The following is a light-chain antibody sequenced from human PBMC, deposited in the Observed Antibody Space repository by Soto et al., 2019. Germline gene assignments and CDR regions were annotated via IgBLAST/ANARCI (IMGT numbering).Light chain of an antibody. V-gene: IGLV1-51*01. Sequence: QSMLTQPPSMSAAPGQKVTISCSGRSSNIGNNDVSWYQQFPRTAPKLLIYDNKKRPSGIPDRFSGSKSGTSATLGITGLQAGDEADYYCGTWDGSLSGGIFGGETKLTVL. CDR1: SSNIGNND. J-gene: IGLJ2*01. CDR2: DNK. CDR3: GTWDGSLSGGI.